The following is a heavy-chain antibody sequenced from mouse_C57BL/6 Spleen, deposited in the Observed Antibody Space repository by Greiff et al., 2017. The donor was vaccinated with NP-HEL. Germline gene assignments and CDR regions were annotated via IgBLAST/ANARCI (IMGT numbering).Heavy chain of an antibody. CDR3: ERVRYYAMDY. Sequence: EVQLQQSGPELVKPGASVKISCKASGYTFTDYYMNWVKQSHGQSLEWIGDINPNNGGTSYNQKFKGKATLTVDKSSSTAYMELRSLTSEDSAVYYCERVRYYAMDYWGQGTSVTVSS. V-gene: IGHV1-26*01. CDR2: INPNNGGT. J-gene: IGHJ4*01. CDR1: GYTFTDYY.